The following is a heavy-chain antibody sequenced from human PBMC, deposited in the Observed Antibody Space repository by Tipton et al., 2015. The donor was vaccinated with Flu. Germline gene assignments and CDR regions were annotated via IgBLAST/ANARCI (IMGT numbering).Heavy chain of an antibody. CDR1: GFTVSSNY. CDR2: IYSGGST. CDR3: AGPLYGDHGYAFDI. D-gene: IGHD4-17*01. V-gene: IGHV3-53*01. Sequence: SLRLSCAASGFTVSSNYMSWVRQAPGKGLEWVSVIYSGGSTYYADSVKGRFTISRDNSKNTLYLQMNSLRAEDTAVYYCAGPLYGDHGYAFDIWGQGTMVPVSS. J-gene: IGHJ3*02.